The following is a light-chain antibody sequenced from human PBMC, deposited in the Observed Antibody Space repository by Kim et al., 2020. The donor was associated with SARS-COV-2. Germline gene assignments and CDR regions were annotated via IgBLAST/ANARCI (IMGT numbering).Light chain of an antibody. CDR2: GKN. V-gene: IGLV3-19*01. J-gene: IGLJ3*02. CDR1: SLRSYY. CDR3: NSRDSSGNHWV. Sequence: ALVQTVRITCQGDSLRSYYASWYQQKPGQAPVLVIYGKNNRPSGIPDRFSGSSSGNTASLTITGAQAEDEADDYCNSRDSSGNHWVFGGGTELT.